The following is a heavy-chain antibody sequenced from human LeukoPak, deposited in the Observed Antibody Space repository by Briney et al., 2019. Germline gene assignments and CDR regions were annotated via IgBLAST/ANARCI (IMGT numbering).Heavy chain of an antibody. V-gene: IGHV1-69*04. CDR1: GGTFSSYA. J-gene: IGHJ4*02. CDR2: IIPILGIA. D-gene: IGHD3-10*01. Sequence: GASVKVSCKASGGTFSSYAISWVRQAPGQGLEWMGRIIPILGIANYAQKFQGRVTITADKSTSTAYMELSSLRSEDTAVYYCASGYGSGSSNYFDYWGQGTLVTVSS. CDR3: ASGYGSGSSNYFDY.